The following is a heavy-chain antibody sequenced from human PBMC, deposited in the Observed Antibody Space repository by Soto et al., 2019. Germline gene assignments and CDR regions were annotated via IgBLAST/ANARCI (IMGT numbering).Heavy chain of an antibody. CDR3: AKGGRQWLATSDFNY. CDR2: TYYRSKWYN. CDR1: GDSVSSNTAA. V-gene: IGHV6-1*01. J-gene: IGHJ4*02. Sequence: SQTPSLTCAISGDSVSSNTAAWNWIRQSPSRGLEWLGRTYYRSKWYNDYAVSVKSRITINPDTSKNQFSLHLNSVTPEDTAVYYCAKGGRQWLATSDFNYWGQGALVTVS. D-gene: IGHD6-19*01.